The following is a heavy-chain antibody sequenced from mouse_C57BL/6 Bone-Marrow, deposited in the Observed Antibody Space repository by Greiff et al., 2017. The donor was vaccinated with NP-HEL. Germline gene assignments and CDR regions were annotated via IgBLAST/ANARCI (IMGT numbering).Heavy chain of an antibody. Sequence: EVQLVESGGGLVKPGGSLKLSCAASGFTFSSYAMSWVRQTPEKRLAWVATISDGGSYTYYPDNVKGRFTISRDNAKNNLYLQMSHLKSEDTAMYYCARAIYYDLYYFDYWGQGTTLTVSS. V-gene: IGHV5-4*01. J-gene: IGHJ2*01. D-gene: IGHD2-4*01. CDR2: ISDGGSYT. CDR3: ARAIYYDLYYFDY. CDR1: GFTFSSYA.